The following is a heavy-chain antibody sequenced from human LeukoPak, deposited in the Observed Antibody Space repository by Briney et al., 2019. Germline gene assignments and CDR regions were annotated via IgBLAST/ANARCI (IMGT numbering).Heavy chain of an antibody. Sequence: SETLSLTCTVSGGSISTYYWTWIRQPAGKGLEWIGHIYISGTTNYSPSLKSRVTMSVDTSKNQFSLKLSSVTAADTAVYYCARESTSCTNVVCRTPRWFDPWGQGILVTVSS. CDR2: IYISGTT. CDR3: ARESTSCTNVVCRTPRWFDP. V-gene: IGHV4-4*07. J-gene: IGHJ5*02. CDR1: GGSISTYY. D-gene: IGHD2-8*01.